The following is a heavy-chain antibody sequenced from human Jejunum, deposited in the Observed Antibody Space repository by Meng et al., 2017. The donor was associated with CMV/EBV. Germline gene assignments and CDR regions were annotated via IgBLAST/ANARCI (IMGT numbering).Heavy chain of an antibody. Sequence: QLVQSGAEVKKPGASVKVSCKASGYSFTTYAMHWVRQAPGQRLEWMGWINAGNGNTKYSEKFQSRVTITRDTAASTAYMELSSLRSEDTAVYYCARTGCSSSSCYDYWGQGTLVTVSS. D-gene: IGHD2-2*01. CDR2: INAGNGNT. CDR1: GYSFTTYA. J-gene: IGHJ4*02. CDR3: ARTGCSSSSCYDY. V-gene: IGHV1-3*01.